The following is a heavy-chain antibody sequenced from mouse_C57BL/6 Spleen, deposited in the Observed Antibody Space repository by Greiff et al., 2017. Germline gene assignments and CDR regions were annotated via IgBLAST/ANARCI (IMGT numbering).Heavy chain of an antibody. Sequence: VQLQQSVAELVRPGASVKLSCTASGFNIKNTNMHWVKQRPEQGLEWIGRIDPANGNTKYAPKFQGKATITADTSSNTAYLQLSSLTSEDTAIYYFARNYYGSSSWFAYWGQGTLVTVSA. CDR1: GFNIKNTN. CDR2: IDPANGNT. D-gene: IGHD1-1*01. J-gene: IGHJ3*01. V-gene: IGHV14-3*01. CDR3: ARNYYGSSSWFAY.